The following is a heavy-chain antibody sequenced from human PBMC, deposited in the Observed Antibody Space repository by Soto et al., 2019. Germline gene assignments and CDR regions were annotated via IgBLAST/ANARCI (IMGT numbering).Heavy chain of an antibody. J-gene: IGHJ6*02. Sequence: QVQLVESGGGVVQPGRSLRLSCAASGFTFSRHTLHWVRQAPGKGLDWVAVISDDGTNKYYADSVKGRFTISRDNSKNPLYLQMNSMRAEDTAVYYCARDRMDYGGNSDYRGMDVWGQGTTVTVSS. CDR2: ISDDGTNK. CDR1: GFTFSRHT. D-gene: IGHD4-17*01. V-gene: IGHV3-30-3*01. CDR3: ARDRMDYGGNSDYRGMDV.